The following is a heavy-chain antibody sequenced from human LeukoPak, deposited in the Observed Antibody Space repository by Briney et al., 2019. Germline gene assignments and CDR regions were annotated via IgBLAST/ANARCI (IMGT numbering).Heavy chain of an antibody. CDR2: ISCVGTNK. CDR1: GFTFNNYA. J-gene: IGHJ6*02. CDR3: ARAAGMDV. V-gene: IGHV3-30*04. Sequence: GGSLRLSCAASGFTFNNYAMHWVRQAPGKGLEWMAVISCVGTNKYYADSVKGRFTISRDKSKNTLYLQMNSLRPDDTAVYYCARAAGMDVWGQGTTVTVSS.